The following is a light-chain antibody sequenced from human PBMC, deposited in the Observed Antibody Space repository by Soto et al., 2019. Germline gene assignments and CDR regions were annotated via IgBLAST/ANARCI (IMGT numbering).Light chain of an antibody. CDR2: DAS. CDR1: QSVSSY. Sequence: EIMLTQSPVTLSLSPGERATLSCRASQSVSSYLAWYQQKPGQAPRLLIYDASNRATGIPDRFSGSGSGTDFTLTFSSLEPEDFAVYYCQQYSNWPITFGQGTRLEIK. CDR3: QQYSNWPIT. J-gene: IGKJ5*01. V-gene: IGKV3-11*01.